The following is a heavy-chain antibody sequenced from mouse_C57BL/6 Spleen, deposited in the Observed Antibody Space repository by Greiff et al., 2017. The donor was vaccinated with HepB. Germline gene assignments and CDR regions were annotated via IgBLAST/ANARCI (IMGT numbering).Heavy chain of an antibody. Sequence: QVHVKQSGAELARPGASVKMSCKASGYTFTSYTMHWVKQRPGQGLEWIGYINPSSGYTKYNQKFKDKATLTADKSSSTAYMQLSSLTSEDSAVYYCARGYYYGSTGYAMDYWGQGTSVTVSS. V-gene: IGHV1-4*01. D-gene: IGHD1-1*01. CDR1: GYTFTSYT. J-gene: IGHJ4*01. CDR3: ARGYYYGSTGYAMDY. CDR2: INPSSGYT.